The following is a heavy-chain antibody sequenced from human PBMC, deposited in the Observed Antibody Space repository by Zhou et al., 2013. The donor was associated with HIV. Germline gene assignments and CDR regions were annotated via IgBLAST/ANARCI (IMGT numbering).Heavy chain of an antibody. Sequence: QVQLVQSGAEVKKPGASVKVSCKASGVHRSAALISTGCDRPPGQGLEWVGWMNPNTGNTGYGEKFQGRVTISTNTSISTAYMEVRSLRSEDTALYYCVRVSYYYDGSGYNDAFDIWAKGQWSPSLQ. J-gene: IGHJ3*02. CDR2: MNPNTGNT. V-gene: IGHV1-8*03. D-gene: IGHD3-22*01. CDR1: GVHRSAAL. CDR3: VRVSYYYDGSGYNDAFDI.